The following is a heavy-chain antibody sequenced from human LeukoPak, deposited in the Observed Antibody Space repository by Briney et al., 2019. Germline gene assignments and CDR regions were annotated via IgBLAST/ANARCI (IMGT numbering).Heavy chain of an antibody. J-gene: IGHJ5*02. CDR3: ASRYSSSTYDWFDP. D-gene: IGHD6-13*01. CDR2: INHSGST. V-gene: IGHV4-34*01. Sequence: PSETLSLTCAVYGGSFSGYYWSWIRQPPGKGLEWIREINHSGSTNYNPSLKSRVTISVDTSKNQFSLKLSSVTAADTAVYYCASRYSSSTYDWFDPWGQGTLVTVSS. CDR1: GGSFSGYY.